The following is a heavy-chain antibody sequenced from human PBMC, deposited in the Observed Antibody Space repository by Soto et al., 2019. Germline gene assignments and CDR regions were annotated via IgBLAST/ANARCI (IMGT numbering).Heavy chain of an antibody. V-gene: IGHV1-69*12. CDR2: IIPIFGTA. CDR3: ARIIDILTGWNWFDP. J-gene: IGHJ5*02. D-gene: IGHD3-9*01. Sequence: QVQLVQSGAEVKKPGSSVKVSCKASGGTFSSYAISWVRQAPGQGLEWMGGIIPIFGTANYAQKFQGRVTITADESTSTAHRELSSLRSEDTAVYYCARIIDILTGWNWFDPWGQGTLVTVSS. CDR1: GGTFSSYA.